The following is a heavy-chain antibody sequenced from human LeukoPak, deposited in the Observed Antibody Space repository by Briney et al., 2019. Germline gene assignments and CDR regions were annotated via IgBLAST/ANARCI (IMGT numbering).Heavy chain of an antibody. CDR2: ISAYNGNT. V-gene: IGHV1-18*01. CDR3: ARDPRYKGYCSGGSCYNWFDP. CDR1: GYTFTSYG. D-gene: IGHD2-15*01. J-gene: IGHJ5*02. Sequence: GASVKVSCKASGYTFTSYGISWVRQAPGQGLEWMGWISAYNGNTNYAQKLQGRVTMTTDTSTSTAYMELRSLRSDDTAVYYCARDPRYKGYCSGGSCYNWFDPWGQGTLLTVSS.